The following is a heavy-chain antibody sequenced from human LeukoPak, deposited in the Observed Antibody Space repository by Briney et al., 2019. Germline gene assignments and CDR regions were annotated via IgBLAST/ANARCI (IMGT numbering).Heavy chain of an antibody. V-gene: IGHV1-2*02. D-gene: IGHD2-15*01. Sequence: GASVKVSCKASGYTFTRYYIHWVRQAPGQGLEWMGWINPNSGGTNFALKFQGRVTMTRDTSSNTAYMELTRLKSDDTAVYYCARPALQGVCDNRTCSDFYYYTDVWGTGTTVAVSS. CDR2: INPNSGGT. CDR1: GYTFTRYY. J-gene: IGHJ6*03. CDR3: ARPALQGVCDNRTCSDFYYYTDV.